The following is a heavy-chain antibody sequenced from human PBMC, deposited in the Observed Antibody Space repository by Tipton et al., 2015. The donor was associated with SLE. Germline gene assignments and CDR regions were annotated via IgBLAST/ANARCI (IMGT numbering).Heavy chain of an antibody. J-gene: IGHJ4*02. CDR1: GFTFSSYG. Sequence: SLRLSCAASGFTFSSYGMHWVRQAPGKGLEWVAVIWYDGSNKYYADSVKGRFTISRDNSKNTLYLQMNSLRAEDTAVYYCARGGILTGPFDYWGQGTLVTVSS. D-gene: IGHD3-9*01. V-gene: IGHV3-33*01. CDR3: ARGGILTGPFDY. CDR2: IWYDGSNK.